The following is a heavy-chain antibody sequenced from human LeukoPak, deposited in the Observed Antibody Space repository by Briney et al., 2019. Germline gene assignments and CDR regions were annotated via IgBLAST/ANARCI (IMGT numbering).Heavy chain of an antibody. CDR2: ISWNSGSI. D-gene: IGHD4-17*01. CDR1: GFTFDDYA. Sequence: PGGSLRLSCAASGFTFDDYAMHWVRQAAGKGLEWVSGISWNSGSIGYADSVKGRFTISRDNAKNSLYPQMNSLRDEDTAFYYCARFNGDYYGMDVWGQGTTVTVSS. CDR3: ARFNGDYYGMDV. J-gene: IGHJ6*02. V-gene: IGHV3-9*01.